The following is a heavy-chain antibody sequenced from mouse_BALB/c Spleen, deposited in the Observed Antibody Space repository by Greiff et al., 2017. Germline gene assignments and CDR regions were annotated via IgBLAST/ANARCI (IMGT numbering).Heavy chain of an antibody. V-gene: IGHV1-67*01. CDR1: GYTFTDYA. J-gene: IGHJ3*01. D-gene: IGHD2-14*01. CDR3: ARGTGYRYDWFAY. CDR2: ISTYSGNT. Sequence: QVQLQQSGPELVRPGVSVKNSCKGSGYTFTDYAMHWVKQSHAKSLEWIGVISTYSGNTNYNQKFKGKATMTVDKSSSTAYMELARLTSEDSAIYYCARGTGYRYDWFAYWGQGTLVTVSA.